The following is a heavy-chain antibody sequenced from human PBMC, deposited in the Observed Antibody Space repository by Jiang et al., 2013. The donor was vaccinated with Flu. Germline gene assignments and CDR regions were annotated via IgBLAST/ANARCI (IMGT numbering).Heavy chain of an antibody. CDR2: IYYSGST. D-gene: IGHD2-15*01. J-gene: IGHJ5*02. Sequence: GGSISSGNYCWGWIRQPPGKGLEWIGSIYYSGSTYYNPSLKSRVTISVDTSKNQFSLKLSSVTAADTAVYYCAREGTVGVLFGFDPWGQGTLVTVSS. CDR1: GGSISSGNYC. CDR3: AREGTVGVLFGFDP. V-gene: IGHV4-39*02.